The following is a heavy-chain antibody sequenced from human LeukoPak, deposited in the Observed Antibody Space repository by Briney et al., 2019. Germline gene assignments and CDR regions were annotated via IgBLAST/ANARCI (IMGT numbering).Heavy chain of an antibody. CDR3: ARAVGGSYIRFNY. CDR1: GGTFSSHA. J-gene: IGHJ4*02. D-gene: IGHD1-26*01. Sequence: SVKVSCKASGGTFSSHAISWVRQAPGQGLEWMGGIIPTFGTANYAQKFQGRVTITADKSTSTAYMELSSLRSEDTAVYYCARAVGGSYIRFNYWGQGTLVTVSS. V-gene: IGHV1-69*06. CDR2: IIPTFGTA.